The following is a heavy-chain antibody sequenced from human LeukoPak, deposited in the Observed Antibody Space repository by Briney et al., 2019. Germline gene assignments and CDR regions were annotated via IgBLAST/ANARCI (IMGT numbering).Heavy chain of an antibody. CDR3: VKENTGWSFDY. CDR1: KFTFSFYG. D-gene: IGHD6-19*01. CDR2: IRFNGNDK. J-gene: IGHJ4*02. Sequence: PGGSLRLSCAASKFTFSFYGMHWVRQAPGKGLEWVTFIRFNGNDKYYADSVKGRFTISRDNSKNTLYLQMNSLRGEDTAVCYCVKENTGWSFDYWGQGTLVTVSS. V-gene: IGHV3-30*02.